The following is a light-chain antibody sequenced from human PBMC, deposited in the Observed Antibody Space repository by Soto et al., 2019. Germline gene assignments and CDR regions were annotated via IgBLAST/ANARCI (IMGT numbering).Light chain of an antibody. CDR2: DAS. CDR3: QQYDNLPYT. J-gene: IGKJ2*01. Sequence: DIQMPPSPSSLSASVGDRVTITCQASQDISNSLNWYQQKPGKAPKLLIYDASNLETGVPSRFSGSGSGTDFTFTISSLQPEDIATYYCQQYDNLPYTFGQGTKLEIK. V-gene: IGKV1-33*01. CDR1: QDISNS.